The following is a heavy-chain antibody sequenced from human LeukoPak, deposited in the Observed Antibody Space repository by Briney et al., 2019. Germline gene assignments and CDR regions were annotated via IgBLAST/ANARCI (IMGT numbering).Heavy chain of an antibody. V-gene: IGHV1-18*01. CDR2: ISAYNGNT. D-gene: IGHD1-14*01. Sequence: ASVKVSCKASGYTFTSYGISWVRQAPGQGLEWMGWISAYNGNTNYAQKLQGRVTMTTDTSTSTAYMELRSLRSDDTAVYYCAXXXRQLLTGANFDYWGQGTLVTVSS. J-gene: IGHJ4*02. CDR3: AXXXRQLLTGANFDY. CDR1: GYTFTSYG.